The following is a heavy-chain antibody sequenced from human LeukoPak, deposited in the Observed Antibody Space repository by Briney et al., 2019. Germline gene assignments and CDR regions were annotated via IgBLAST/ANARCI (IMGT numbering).Heavy chain of an antibody. CDR2: MNSDGSTT. CDR3: ARDYDYFWGGYRYPFDY. J-gene: IGHJ4*02. V-gene: IGHV3-74*01. Sequence: GGSLRLSCAASGSTFSSYWMHWVRQAPGKGLVWLSRMNSDGSTTNYADSVKGRFTISRDNARNTLYLQMNSLRVEDTAMYFCARDYDYFWGGYRYPFDYWGQGTLVTVSS. CDR1: GSTFSSYW. D-gene: IGHD3-16*02.